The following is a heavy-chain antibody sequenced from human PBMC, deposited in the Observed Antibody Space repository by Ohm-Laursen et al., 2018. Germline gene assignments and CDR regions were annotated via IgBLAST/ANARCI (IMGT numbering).Heavy chain of an antibody. D-gene: IGHD2-21*02. CDR1: GFTFSNYD. CDR2: IRYDGISK. Sequence: SLRLSCSASGFTFSNYDIDWVRQAPGKGLEWVAVIRYDGISKYYSDSVKGRFTISRDNSKNTLYLEMNSLRAEDTAVYYCAKDRPIYCGGDCLFDYWGQGTLVTVSS. V-gene: IGHV3-33*03. CDR3: AKDRPIYCGGDCLFDY. J-gene: IGHJ4*02.